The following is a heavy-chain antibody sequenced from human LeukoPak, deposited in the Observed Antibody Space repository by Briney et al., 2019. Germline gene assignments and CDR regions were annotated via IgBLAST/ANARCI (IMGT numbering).Heavy chain of an antibody. V-gene: IGHV3-21*01. CDR3: ARDATYYLRYGYFDC. Sequence: PGRSLRLSCAASGFTFNHYAMHWVRQAPGKGLEWVSSINDVGSHIYYADSVRGRFTISRDNAKTSVYLQMNNLRPEDTAVYYCARDATYYLRYGYFDCWGHGTLVTVSS. D-gene: IGHD5/OR15-5a*01. CDR2: INDVGSHI. J-gene: IGHJ4*01. CDR1: GFTFNHYA.